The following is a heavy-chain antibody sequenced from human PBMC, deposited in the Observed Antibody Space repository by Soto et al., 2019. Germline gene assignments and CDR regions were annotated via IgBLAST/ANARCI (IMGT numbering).Heavy chain of an antibody. J-gene: IGHJ5*02. CDR1: GFTFSDYY. D-gene: IGHD2-2*01. CDR2: ISSSGSTI. Sequence: GGSLRLSCAASGFTFSDYYMSWIRQAPGKGLEWVSYISSSGSTIYYADSVKGRFTISRDNAKNSLYLQMNSLRAEDTAVYYCARAYCSSTSCSNWFDPWGQGTLVTVSS. CDR3: ARAYCSSTSCSNWFDP. V-gene: IGHV3-11*01.